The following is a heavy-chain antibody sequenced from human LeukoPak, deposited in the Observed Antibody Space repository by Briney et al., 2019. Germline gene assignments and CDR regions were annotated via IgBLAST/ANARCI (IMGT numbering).Heavy chain of an antibody. D-gene: IGHD2-21*02. CDR2: INPNTGGT. CDR1: GYSFTGYY. J-gene: IGHJ3*01. V-gene: IGHV1-2*02. Sequence: ASVKVSCKTSGYSFTGYYIHWVRQAPGQGLEWVGYINPNTGGTKYAQKFQDRITMTRDTSITTVYVELSGLKSDDTAIYYCARPLLRAGAFDLWGQGTLVAVSS. CDR3: ARPLLRAGAFDL.